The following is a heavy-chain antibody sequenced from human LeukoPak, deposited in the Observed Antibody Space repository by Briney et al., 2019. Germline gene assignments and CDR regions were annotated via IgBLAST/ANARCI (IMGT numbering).Heavy chain of an antibody. V-gene: IGHV3-43*01. D-gene: IGHD3-22*01. CDR2: LSWDGSTT. J-gene: IGHJ4*02. CDR1: GFNFDDHT. CDR3: AAGTLYYFENSGYRY. Sequence: PGGSLRLSCAASGFNFDDHTMHWVRQPPGKGLEWVSLLSWDGSTTYYADSVKGRFTISRDNNMNSLYLQMSSLRSEDTAFYYCAAGTLYYFENSGYRYWGQGTLVTVSS.